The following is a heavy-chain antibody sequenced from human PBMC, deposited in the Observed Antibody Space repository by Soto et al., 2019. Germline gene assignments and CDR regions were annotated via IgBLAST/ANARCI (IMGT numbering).Heavy chain of an antibody. CDR3: ARGVLH. CDR1: GGSISSGGYY. J-gene: IGHJ4*01. Sequence: QVQLQESGPGLVQPSQTLSLTCTVSGGSISSGGYYWSWIRQHPGTGLEGIGHISYRGSTYYNTSLTSRVTISVDTSRNQFSLIVNSVTAAATAVYYCARGVLHWGQGTLVTVSS. V-gene: IGHV4-31*03. CDR2: ISYRGST.